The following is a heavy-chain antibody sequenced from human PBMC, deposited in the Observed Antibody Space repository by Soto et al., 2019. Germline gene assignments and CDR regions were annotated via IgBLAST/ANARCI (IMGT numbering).Heavy chain of an antibody. J-gene: IGHJ4*02. V-gene: IGHV3-30*18. CDR1: GFTFSSYG. Sequence: QVPLVESGGGVVQPGRSLRLSCAASGFTFSSYGMHWDRQAPGKGLELVEVILSDGNNKFYADSVMGRYTMSRKKSNNTLYLQMDTLSVEATAVYDCAKGRGNYWAIDSWGQGTLVTVSS. D-gene: IGHD1-7*01. CDR2: ILSDGNNK. CDR3: AKGRGNYWAIDS.